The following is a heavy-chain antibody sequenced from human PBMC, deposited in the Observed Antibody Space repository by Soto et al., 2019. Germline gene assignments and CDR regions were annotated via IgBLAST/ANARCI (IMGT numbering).Heavy chain of an antibody. V-gene: IGHV5-51*01. J-gene: IGHJ5*01. CDR1: GYTFSSYW. Sequence: PGESLKISCKGSGYTFSSYWIGWVRQMPGKGLEWMGIIHCDDSDTEYSPSFEGQVTISADKSISSAYLQWRSLSASDTAVYYCARDWGPYWFDSWGQGILVTVSS. CDR3: ARDWGPYWFDS. CDR2: IHCDDSDT. D-gene: IGHD7-27*01.